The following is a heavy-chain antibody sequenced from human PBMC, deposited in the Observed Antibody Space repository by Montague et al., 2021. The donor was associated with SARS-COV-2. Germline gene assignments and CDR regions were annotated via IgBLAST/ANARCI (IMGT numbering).Heavy chain of an antibody. CDR2: ISGDGTNK. CDR1: GFIFSTYT. V-gene: IGHV3-30*04. Sequence: SLRLSCAASGFIFSTYTLHWVRQAPGKGLEWVAAISGDGTNKYYAESLKGRSTISRDNSENTLYLQMNSLRPEDTAVYYCARERGGSGYFDYWGHGALVPVSS. D-gene: IGHD3-22*01. J-gene: IGHJ4*01. CDR3: ARERGGSGYFDY.